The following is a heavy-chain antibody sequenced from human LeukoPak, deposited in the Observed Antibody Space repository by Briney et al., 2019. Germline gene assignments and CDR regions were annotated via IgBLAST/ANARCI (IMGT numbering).Heavy chain of an antibody. CDR1: GFPFGDYA. Sequence: PGGSLRLSCAAGGFPFGDYALSWFRQAPGKGLNWVGYIRSAVYGGTTETAASLKDRFTVSRDDSKSVVYLQMSSLKTDDTAIYYCSRIGNAGIDHWGQGTLVTVSS. CDR3: SRIGNAGIDH. J-gene: IGHJ4*02. V-gene: IGHV3-49*03. CDR2: IRSAVYGGTT. D-gene: IGHD3-16*02.